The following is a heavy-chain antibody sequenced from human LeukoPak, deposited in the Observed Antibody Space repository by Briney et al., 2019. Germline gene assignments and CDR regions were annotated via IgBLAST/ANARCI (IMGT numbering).Heavy chain of an antibody. V-gene: IGHV1-46*01. CDR2: ITPNNGRP. D-gene: IGHD5-18*01. CDR3: ARDQIQVWYMVGRFDS. J-gene: IGHJ4*02. Sequence: ASVTVSCKTSGYTFTTYYIHWIRQAPGQGLEWMAVITPNNGRPTYAQKFQGGVTVTMDTSSSTVYMELSNLGSDDTAIYYCARDQIQVWYMVGRFDSWGQGTLVSVSS. CDR1: GYTFTTYY.